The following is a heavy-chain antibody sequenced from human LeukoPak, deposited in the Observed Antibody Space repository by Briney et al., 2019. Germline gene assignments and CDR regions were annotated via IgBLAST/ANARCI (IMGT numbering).Heavy chain of an antibody. CDR3: ASDRTMTTVTSGQSWDDP. Sequence: ASVKVSCKVSGYSLTALAIHWVRQAPGKGLEWMGRFDPDDGARIYSQRFQDRFLMTEDPSSDTAYMELSGLRSEDTAVHLCASDRTMTTVTSGQSWDDPWGQGTLVTVSS. V-gene: IGHV1-24*01. D-gene: IGHD4-17*01. J-gene: IGHJ5*02. CDR1: GYSLTALA. CDR2: FDPDDGAR.